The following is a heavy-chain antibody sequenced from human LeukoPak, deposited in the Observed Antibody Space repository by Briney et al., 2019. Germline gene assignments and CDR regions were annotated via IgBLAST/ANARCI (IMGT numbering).Heavy chain of an antibody. Sequence: GASVKVSCKTSGYTFTSYGISWVRQAPGQGLEWMGWISASYDDTRFAQRLHGRVSMTTDTSTNTAYMDLTSLTSDDTAVYYCARGPYCSGGSCYSQYFDYWGQGTLVTVSS. CDR2: ISASYDDT. J-gene: IGHJ4*02. CDR3: ARGPYCSGGSCYSQYFDY. D-gene: IGHD2-15*01. CDR1: GYTFTSYG. V-gene: IGHV1-18*01.